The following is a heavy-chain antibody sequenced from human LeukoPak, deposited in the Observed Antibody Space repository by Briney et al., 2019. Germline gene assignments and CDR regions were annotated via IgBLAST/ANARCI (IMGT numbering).Heavy chain of an antibody. J-gene: IGHJ4*02. Sequence: PGRSLRLSCAASGFIFSSYGIHWVRQAPGKGLEWVAVISYDGSNKYYADSVKGRFTISIDNSKNTLYLQMNSLRAEDTAVYYCAKDACTSTSCYYFDYWGQGTLVTVSS. D-gene: IGHD2-2*01. CDR1: GFIFSSYG. CDR2: ISYDGSNK. CDR3: AKDACTSTSCYYFDY. V-gene: IGHV3-30*18.